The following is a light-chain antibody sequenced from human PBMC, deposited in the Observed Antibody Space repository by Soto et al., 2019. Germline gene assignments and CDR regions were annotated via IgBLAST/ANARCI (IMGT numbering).Light chain of an antibody. J-gene: IGKJ5*01. CDR2: GAS. CDR3: QQYKNWPL. Sequence: IVMTQSPATLSVSPGERVTFSCRASQGINRKLAWYQHKAGQAPRLLISGASTGATGIPARFSGSGSGTEFTLTISSLQSEDFAVYYCQQYKNWPLFGQGTRLEIK. V-gene: IGKV3-15*01. CDR1: QGINRK.